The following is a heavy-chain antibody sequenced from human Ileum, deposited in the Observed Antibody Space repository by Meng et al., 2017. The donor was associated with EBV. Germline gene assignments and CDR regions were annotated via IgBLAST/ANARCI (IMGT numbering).Heavy chain of an antibody. CDR1: GYSFSRYV. Sequence: QVQLVQFGTEVKKPGASVKVSCKTSGYSFSRYVISWVRQAPGQGLEWVGWINPYDGDTNYAQKLQDRVTLTTDTSTSTAYMELRSLRSDDTAVYYCASKQYFFAYWGQGTLVTVSS. CDR3: ASKQYFFAY. CDR2: INPYDGDT. V-gene: IGHV1-18*01. J-gene: IGHJ4*02. D-gene: IGHD1/OR15-1a*01.